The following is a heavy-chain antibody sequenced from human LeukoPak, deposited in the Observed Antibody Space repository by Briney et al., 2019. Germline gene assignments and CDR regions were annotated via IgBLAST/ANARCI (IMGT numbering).Heavy chain of an antibody. CDR2: IYYSGST. Sequence: SETLSLTCTVSGGSISSYYWSWIRQPPGKGLEWIGYIYYSGSTNYNPSLKSRVTISVDTSKNQFSLKLSSVTAGDTAVYYCARGLGYCSSTSCYRGWFDPWGQGTLVTVSS. CDR3: ARGLGYCSSTSCYRGWFDP. J-gene: IGHJ5*02. D-gene: IGHD2-2*01. V-gene: IGHV4-59*01. CDR1: GGSISSYY.